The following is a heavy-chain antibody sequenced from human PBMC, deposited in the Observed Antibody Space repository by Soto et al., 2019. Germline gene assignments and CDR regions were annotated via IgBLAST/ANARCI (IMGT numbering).Heavy chain of an antibody. CDR3: ARERLIWIEPPFDP. J-gene: IGHJ5*02. CDR1: GYTFTSYG. D-gene: IGHD5-18*01. Sequence: GASVKVSCKASGYTFTSYGISWVRQAPGQGLEWMGWISAYNGNTNYAQKLQGRVTMTTDTSTSPAYMELRSLRSDDTAVYYCARERLIWIEPPFDPWGHGTLITVSS. V-gene: IGHV1-18*01. CDR2: ISAYNGNT.